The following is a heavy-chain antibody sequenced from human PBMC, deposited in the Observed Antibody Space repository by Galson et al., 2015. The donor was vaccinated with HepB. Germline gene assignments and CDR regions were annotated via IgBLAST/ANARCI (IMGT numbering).Heavy chain of an antibody. CDR1: GFTFSSYA. V-gene: IGHV3-23*01. Sequence: SLRLSCAASGFTFSSYAMSWVRQAPGKGLEWVSAISGSGGSTYYADSVKGRFTISRDNSKNTLYLQMNSLRAEDAAVYYCAKELAYYGDFTSGDYWGQGTLVTVSS. D-gene: IGHD4-17*01. J-gene: IGHJ4*02. CDR2: ISGSGGST. CDR3: AKELAYYGDFTSGDY.